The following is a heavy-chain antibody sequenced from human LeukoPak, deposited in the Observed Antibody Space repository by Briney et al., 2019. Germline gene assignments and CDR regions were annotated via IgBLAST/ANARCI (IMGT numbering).Heavy chain of an antibody. Sequence: SETLPLTCTISGGSISGYYWGWIRQPPGKGLEWIGYINFTGNTNYNPSLKSRVTISEDTSKNLFSLRLSSVTAADTAVYYCARLRGLDCSTTSCSRLNAFDIWGLGTVVTVSS. V-gene: IGHV4-59*08. D-gene: IGHD2-2*01. CDR3: ARLRGLDCSTTSCSRLNAFDI. J-gene: IGHJ3*02. CDR2: INFTGNT. CDR1: GGSISGYY.